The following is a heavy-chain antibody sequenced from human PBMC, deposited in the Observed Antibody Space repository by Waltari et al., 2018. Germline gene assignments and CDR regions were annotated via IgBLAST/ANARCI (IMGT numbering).Heavy chain of an antibody. CDR2: IYWDDDK. Sequence: QITLKESGPTLVKPTQTLTLTCTFSGFSLSTSGVGVGWIRQPPGKAREWLALIYWDDDKRYSPSLKSRLTITKDTSKNQVFLTMTNKDPVDTATYYCAHRRVSDYDILTGYYNPYYYYGMDVWGQGTTVTVSS. V-gene: IGHV2-5*02. J-gene: IGHJ6*02. CDR3: AHRRVSDYDILTGYYNPYYYYGMDV. CDR1: GFSLSTSGVG. D-gene: IGHD3-9*01.